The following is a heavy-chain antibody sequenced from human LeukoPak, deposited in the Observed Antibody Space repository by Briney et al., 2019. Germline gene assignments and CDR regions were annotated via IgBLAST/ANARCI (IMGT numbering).Heavy chain of an antibody. Sequence: GGSLRLSCAASGFTFSSYSMNWVRQAPGKGLEWVSSISSSSSYIYYADSVKGRFTVSRDNAKNSLYLQMNSLRAEDTAVYYCARQGYTNQNLDVWGKGTTVTVSS. CDR2: ISSSSSYI. V-gene: IGHV3-21*01. J-gene: IGHJ6*04. CDR1: GFTFSSYS. CDR3: ARQGYTNQNLDV. D-gene: IGHD5-24*01.